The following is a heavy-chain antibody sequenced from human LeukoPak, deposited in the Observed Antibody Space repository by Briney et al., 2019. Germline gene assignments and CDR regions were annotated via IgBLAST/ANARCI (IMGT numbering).Heavy chain of an antibody. CDR2: ISGSGGST. CDR1: GFTFSSYA. J-gene: IGHJ4*02. D-gene: IGHD6-13*01. CDR3: AKDRRAIVLGAAACDY. Sequence: PGGSLRLSCAASGFTFSSYAMSWVRQAPGKGLEWVSAISGSGGSTYYADSVKGRFTISRDNSKNTLYLQMNSLRAEDTAVYYCAKDRRAIVLGAAACDYWGQGTLVTVSS. V-gene: IGHV3-23*01.